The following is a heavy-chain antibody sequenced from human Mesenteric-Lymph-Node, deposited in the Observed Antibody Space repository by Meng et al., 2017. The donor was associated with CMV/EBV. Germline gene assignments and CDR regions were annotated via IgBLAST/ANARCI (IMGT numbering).Heavy chain of an antibody. V-gene: IGHV3-23*01. Sequence: GESLKISCAASGFTFSLYGMSWVRQAPGKGLEWVSSISGSGGSTYYADSVKGRLTVSRDNSKNTLYLQMNSLRAEDTAVYYCARVGQTNWSGYTLGYYYGMDVWGQGTTVTVSS. D-gene: IGHD3-3*01. J-gene: IGHJ6*02. CDR2: ISGSGGST. CDR1: GFTFSLYG. CDR3: ARVGQTNWSGYTLGYYYGMDV.